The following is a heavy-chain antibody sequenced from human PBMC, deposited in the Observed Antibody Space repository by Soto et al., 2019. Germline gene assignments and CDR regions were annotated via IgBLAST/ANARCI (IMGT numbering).Heavy chain of an antibody. V-gene: IGHV3-23*01. CDR1: GFTFNRHA. CDR3: AKGVASDSDRY. D-gene: IGHD2-15*01. CDR2: LSDSGGSI. Sequence: GGSLRLSCTASGFTFNRHAMTWVRQAPGKGLEWVSGLSDSGGSIYYADSVKGRFTISRDNSKNTLCLQMDSLSADDTAVYYCAKGVASDSDRYWGQGT. J-gene: IGHJ4*02.